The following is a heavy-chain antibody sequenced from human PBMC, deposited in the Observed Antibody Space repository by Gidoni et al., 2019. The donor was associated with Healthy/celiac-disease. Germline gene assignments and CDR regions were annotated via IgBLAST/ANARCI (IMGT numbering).Heavy chain of an antibody. CDR3: ARDWNSIFDY. CDR2: IYYSGST. Sequence: QLQLQASVPGLVTPSETLSLTCTVSRGSISSSSYYWGWIRQPPGKGLEWIGSIYYSGSTYYNPSLKSRVTISVDTSKNQFSLKLSSVTAADTAVYYCARDWNSIFDYWGQGTLVTVSS. V-gene: IGHV4-39*01. CDR1: RGSISSSSYY. D-gene: IGHD1-7*01. J-gene: IGHJ4*02.